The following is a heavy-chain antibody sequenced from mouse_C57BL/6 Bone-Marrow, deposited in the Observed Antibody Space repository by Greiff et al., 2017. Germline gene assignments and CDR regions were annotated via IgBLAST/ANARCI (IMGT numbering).Heavy chain of an antibody. V-gene: IGHV7-3*01. Sequence: VQLKESGGGLVQPGGSLSLSCAASGFTFTDYYMSWVRQPPGKALEWLGFIRNKAKGYTTEYSASVKGRFTISRDNSQSILYLQMNALRAEDSATYYCASHGSSPYYYAMDYWGQGTSVTVSS. CDR3: ASHGSSPYYYAMDY. D-gene: IGHD1-1*01. J-gene: IGHJ4*01. CDR2: IRNKAKGYTT. CDR1: GFTFTDYY.